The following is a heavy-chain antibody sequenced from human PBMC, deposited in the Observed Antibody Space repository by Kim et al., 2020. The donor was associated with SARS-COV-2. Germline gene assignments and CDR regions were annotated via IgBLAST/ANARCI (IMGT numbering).Heavy chain of an antibody. D-gene: IGHD5-12*01. J-gene: IGHJ4*02. CDR2: ISGSGGST. CDR1: GFTFSSYA. Sequence: GGSLRLSCAASGFTFSSYAMSWVRQAPGKGLEWVSAISGSGGSTYYADSVKGRFTISRDNSKNTLYLQMNSLRAEDTAVYYCAKQVEMATSWFGEANDYWGQGTLVTVSS. CDR3: AKQVEMATSWFGEANDY. V-gene: IGHV3-23*01.